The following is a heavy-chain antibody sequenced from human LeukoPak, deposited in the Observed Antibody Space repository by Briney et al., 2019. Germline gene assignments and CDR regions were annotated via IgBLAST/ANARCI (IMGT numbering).Heavy chain of an antibody. V-gene: IGHV4-59*01. CDR3: ARDGSGYSSSWLYY. Sequence: SETLSLTCTVSGGSISSYYWSWIRQPPGKGLEWIGYIYYSGSTNYNPSLKSRVTISLDTSKNQFSLKLSSVPAADTAVHYCARDGSGYSSSWLYYWGQGTLVTVSS. D-gene: IGHD6-13*01. CDR2: IYYSGST. CDR1: GGSISSYY. J-gene: IGHJ4*02.